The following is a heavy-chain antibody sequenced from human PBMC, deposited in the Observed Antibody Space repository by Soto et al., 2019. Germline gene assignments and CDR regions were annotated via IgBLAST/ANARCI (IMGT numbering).Heavy chain of an antibody. CDR1: GFTFSSYW. CDR3: ARDTRIMVYSTSPGTGVYYYYGMDV. CDR2: IKQDGSEK. Sequence: GGSLRLSCAASGFTFSSYWMSWVRQAPGKGLEWVANIKQDGSEKYYVDTVKGRFTISRDNAKNSLYLQMNSLRAEDTAVYYCARDTRIMVYSTSPGTGVYYYYGMDVWGQGTTVTVSS. V-gene: IGHV3-7*03. D-gene: IGHD2-8*01. J-gene: IGHJ6*02.